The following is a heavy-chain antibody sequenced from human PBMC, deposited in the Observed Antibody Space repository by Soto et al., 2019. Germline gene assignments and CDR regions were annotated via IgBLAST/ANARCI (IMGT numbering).Heavy chain of an antibody. CDR2: ISSSSSYI. D-gene: IGHD6-6*01. Sequence: EVQLVESGGGLVKPGGSLRLSCAASGFTFSSYSMNWVRQAPGKGLEWVSSISSSSSYIYYADSVKGRFTISRDNAKNSRYLQMNRLRSEETAVYYCARDLYSSSARYFDYWGPGTLVTVSS. J-gene: IGHJ4*02. V-gene: IGHV3-21*01. CDR3: ARDLYSSSARYFDY. CDR1: GFTFSSYS.